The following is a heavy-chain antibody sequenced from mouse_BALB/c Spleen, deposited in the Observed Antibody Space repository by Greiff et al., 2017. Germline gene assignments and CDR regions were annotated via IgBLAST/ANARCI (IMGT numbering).Heavy chain of an antibody. J-gene: IGHJ3*01. CDR3: APLSTMITTFAY. CDR2: IDPENGNT. V-gene: IGHV14-1*02. CDR1: GFNIKDYY. D-gene: IGHD2-4*01. Sequence: EVQLQQSGAELVRPGALVKLSCKASGFNIKDYYMHWVKQRPEQGLEWIGWIDPENGNTIYDPKFQGKASITADTSSNTAYLQLSSLTSEDTAVYYCAPLSTMITTFAYWGQGTLVTVSA.